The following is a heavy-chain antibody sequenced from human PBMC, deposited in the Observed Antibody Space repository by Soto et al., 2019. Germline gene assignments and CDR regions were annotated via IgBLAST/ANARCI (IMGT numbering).Heavy chain of an antibody. V-gene: IGHV4-59*01. Sequence: QVQLQASGPRLVKPSATLSLTCTVSGGSITSSYWSWIRRPPGKGLEWIAYIYDTGISGYTPSTSYNPSLKRRVTMSVDTSKRQFSLKVTSVTAADTAVYYCARGEDAFFYYGLDVWGQGITVTVSS. CDR2: IYDTGISGYTPST. CDR1: GGSITSSY. J-gene: IGHJ6*02. CDR3: ARGEDAFFYYGLDV.